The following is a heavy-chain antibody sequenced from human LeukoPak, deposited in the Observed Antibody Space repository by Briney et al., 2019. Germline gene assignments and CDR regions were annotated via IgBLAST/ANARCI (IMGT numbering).Heavy chain of an antibody. CDR3: ARASIAAAGTYFDY. D-gene: IGHD6-13*01. CDR2: IKQDGSEK. CDR1: GFTFSSYW. V-gene: IGHV3-7*01. Sequence: GGSLRLSCAASGFTFSSYWMSWVRQAPGKGLEWVANIKQDGSEKYYVDSVKGRFTISRDNAKNSLYLQVNSLRAEDTAVYYCARASIAAAGTYFDYWGQGTLVTVSS. J-gene: IGHJ4*02.